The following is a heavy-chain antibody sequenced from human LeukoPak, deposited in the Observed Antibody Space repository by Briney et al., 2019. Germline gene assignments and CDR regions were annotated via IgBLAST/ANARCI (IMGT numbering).Heavy chain of an antibody. V-gene: IGHV3-30*03. CDR3: ARAGYNRFDP. Sequence: GGSLRLSCAASGFTFSSYGMHWVRQAPGKGLEWVAVISYVGSNKYYADSVKGRFTISRDNSQNTLYLQMNSLRAEDTAVYYCARAGYNRFDPWGQGTLVTVSS. J-gene: IGHJ5*02. CDR1: GFTFSSYG. D-gene: IGHD5-12*01. CDR2: ISYVGSNK.